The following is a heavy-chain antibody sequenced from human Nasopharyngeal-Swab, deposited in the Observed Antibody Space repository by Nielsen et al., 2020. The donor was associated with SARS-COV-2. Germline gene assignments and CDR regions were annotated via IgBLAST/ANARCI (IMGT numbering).Heavy chain of an antibody. CDR3: ARGMPDIVVVPAPSPFDP. V-gene: IGHV4-34*01. CDR2: INHSGST. CDR1: GESFSGYY. J-gene: IGHJ5*02. D-gene: IGHD2-2*01. Sequence: SETLSLTCAVYGESFSGYYWSWIRQPPGKGLEWIGEINHSGSTNYNPSLKSRVTISVDTSKNQFSLKLSSVTAADTAVYYCARGMPDIVVVPAPSPFDPWGQGTLVTVSS.